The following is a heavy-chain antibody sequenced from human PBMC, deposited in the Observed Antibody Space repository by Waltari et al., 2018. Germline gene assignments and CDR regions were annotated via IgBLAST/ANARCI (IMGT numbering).Heavy chain of an antibody. D-gene: IGHD2-15*01. CDR2: IHGSGKT. CDR1: GDSLSGNAW. J-gene: IGHJ4*02. CDR3: ARDRGRGLYLDS. V-gene: IGHV4-4*02. Sequence: QVQPQESGPGLVKPSGTLSVTCAVSGDSLSGNAWWSWVRQPPGKGLEWIGQIHGSGKTNYKPSLESRVTVSRDTSNNQFSLKLASATAADTAVYYCARDRGRGLYLDSWGQGTLVTVSP.